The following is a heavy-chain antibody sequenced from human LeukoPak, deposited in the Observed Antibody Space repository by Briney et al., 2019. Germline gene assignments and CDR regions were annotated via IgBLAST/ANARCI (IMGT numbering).Heavy chain of an antibody. J-gene: IGHJ4*02. CDR3: ARAAYSGSYHSDY. D-gene: IGHD1-26*01. CDR2: IYYTGIT. V-gene: IGHV4-61*01. Sequence: PSETLSLTCAVSGGSFNSGSYYWSWIRQHPGKGLEWIGYIYYTGITNYNPSLKSRVTISVDTSKNQFSLKLSSVTAADTAVYYCARAAYSGSYHSDYWGQGTLVTVSS. CDR1: GGSFNSGSYY.